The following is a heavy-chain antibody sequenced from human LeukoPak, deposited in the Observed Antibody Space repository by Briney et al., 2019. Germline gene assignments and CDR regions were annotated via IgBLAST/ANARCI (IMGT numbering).Heavy chain of an antibody. J-gene: IGHJ4*02. CDR2: ISSTSGYI. V-gene: IGHV3-21*01. CDR1: GFSLGSYS. D-gene: IGHD1-14*01. CDR3: ARGILSTGLIDY. Sequence: PGGSLRLSWAGSGFSLGSYSMNWVRQAPERGLERVSSISSTSGYIYYADSVKGRFTISRDNAKNSLFLQMNSLRAEDTAVYYCARGILSTGLIDYWGQGTLVTVSS.